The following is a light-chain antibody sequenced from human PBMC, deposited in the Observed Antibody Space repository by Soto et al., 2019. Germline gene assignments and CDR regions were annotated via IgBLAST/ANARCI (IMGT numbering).Light chain of an antibody. CDR1: SGSIASNY. CDR2: EHN. V-gene: IGLV6-57*01. J-gene: IGLJ3*02. CDR3: QSYDSSNQV. Sequence: NFMLTQPHSVSESPGKTVTISCTRSSGSIASNYVQWYQQRPGSSPTTVIYEHNHRPSGVPDRFSGSIDSSSNSASLTISGLKTEDEADYYCQSYDSSNQVFGGGTKVTVL.